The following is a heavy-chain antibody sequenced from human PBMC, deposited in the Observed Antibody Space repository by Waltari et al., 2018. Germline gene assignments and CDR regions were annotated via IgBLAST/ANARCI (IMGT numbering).Heavy chain of an antibody. J-gene: IGHJ4*02. CDR3: ARDSGTYGPDY. CDR1: GYSFTRYY. Sequence: QAQLVQSGAEVRKPGASVKVSCKTSGYSFTRYYMYWVRKAPGQGLEWMGQINPSGDGVSYAQKFQGRFSMTKDTSTSTLYMELTSLRSEDTAVYYCARDSGTYGPDYWGQGSLVTVSS. D-gene: IGHD1-26*01. V-gene: IGHV1-46*01. CDR2: INPSGDGV.